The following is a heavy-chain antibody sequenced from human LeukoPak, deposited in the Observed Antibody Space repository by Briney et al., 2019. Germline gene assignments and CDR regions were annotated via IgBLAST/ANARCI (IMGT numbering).Heavy chain of an antibody. J-gene: IGHJ4*02. CDR1: GFPLSGYS. V-gene: IGHV3-48*01. D-gene: IGHD2-15*01. Sequence: GGSLRLSCAASGFPLSGYSINWVCQAPGKGLEWVSYISSSGSAIYYVDSVKGRFTVSRDNAKNSLFLQMNSPRAEDTAVYYCVRVKGSYFDYWGQGALVTVSS. CDR2: ISSSGSAI. CDR3: VRVKGSYFDY.